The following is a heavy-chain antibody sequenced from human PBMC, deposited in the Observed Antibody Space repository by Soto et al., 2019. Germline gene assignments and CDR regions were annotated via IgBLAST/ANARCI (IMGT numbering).Heavy chain of an antibody. D-gene: IGHD6-19*01. CDR3: ATWSNSSGWYGAFDI. CDR2: IFYSGST. CDR1: GASINSYF. V-gene: IGHV4-59*01. J-gene: IGHJ3*02. Sequence: SETLSLTCSVSGASINSYFWTWIRQPPGKGLEWIGYIFYSGSTNYNPSLKSRVTMSIDTSKNQFSLKLTSVTAADTAVYYCATWSNSSGWYGAFDIWGQGTMVPSPQ.